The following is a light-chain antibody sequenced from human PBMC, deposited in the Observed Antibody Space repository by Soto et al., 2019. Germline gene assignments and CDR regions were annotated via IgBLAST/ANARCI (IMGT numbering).Light chain of an antibody. Sequence: DIQMTQSPSSLSASVGDRVTITCRASQTISSYLNWYQQKPGKAPKLLIYAASSFQSGVPSRFSGSGSGTEFTLTISSLQPDDFATYYCQQYNNYPLTFGGGTKVDIK. J-gene: IGKJ4*01. V-gene: IGKV1-39*01. CDR3: QQYNNYPLT. CDR2: AAS. CDR1: QTISSY.